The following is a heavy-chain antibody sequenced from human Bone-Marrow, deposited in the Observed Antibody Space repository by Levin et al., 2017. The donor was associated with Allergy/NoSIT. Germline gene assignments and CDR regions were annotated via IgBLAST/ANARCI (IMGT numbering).Heavy chain of an antibody. CDR1: GYTFSDFD. J-gene: IGHJ4*02. CDR3: ARGWRGQRQQFLVY. D-gene: IGHD2-8*02. Sequence: PGESLKISCKASGYTFSDFDVNWVRQAAGHGLEWVGRVDPNSGDTDYSQKVQGRVILSTDPSRSIAYMELTSLTSDDTAIYYCARGWRGQRQQFLVYWGQGTLVTVSS. V-gene: IGHV1-8*01. CDR2: VDPNSGDT.